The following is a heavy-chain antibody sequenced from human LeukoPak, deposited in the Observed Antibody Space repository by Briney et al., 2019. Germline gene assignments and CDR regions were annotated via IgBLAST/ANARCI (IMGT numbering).Heavy chain of an antibody. CDR3: ATKPRGTVTFEFGV. D-gene: IGHD4-17*01. V-gene: IGHV1-69*04. Sequence: ASVKVSCKASGGTFSSYAISWVRQAPGQGLEWMGRIIPILGIANYAQKFQGRVTITADKSTSTAYMELSSLRSEDTAVYYCATKPRGTVTFEFGVWGQGTTVTVSS. J-gene: IGHJ6*02. CDR1: GGTFSSYA. CDR2: IIPILGIA.